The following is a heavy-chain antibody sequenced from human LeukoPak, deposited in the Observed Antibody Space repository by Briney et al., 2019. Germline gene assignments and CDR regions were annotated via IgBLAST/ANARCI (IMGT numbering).Heavy chain of an antibody. Sequence: SETLSLTCTVSGGSISSYYWSWIRQPPGKGLEWIGYIYTSGSTYYNPSLKSRVTISVDTSKNQFSLKLSSVTAADTAVYYCARVSRRVNLFDYWGQGTLVTVSS. CDR1: GGSISSYY. CDR3: ARVSRRVNLFDY. J-gene: IGHJ4*02. D-gene: IGHD1-1*01. CDR2: IYTSGST. V-gene: IGHV4-4*09.